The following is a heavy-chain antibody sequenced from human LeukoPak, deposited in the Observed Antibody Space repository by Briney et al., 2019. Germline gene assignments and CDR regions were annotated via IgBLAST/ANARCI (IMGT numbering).Heavy chain of an antibody. D-gene: IGHD2-15*01. V-gene: IGHV3-48*01. CDR1: GFSFSSYG. CDR3: ARDRGYCTGGSCYRYFET. Sequence: PGGSLRLSCAASGFSFSSYGISWVRQAPGKGLEWVSYISHTGDTQYYADSVKGRLTISRDNAKNSGYLQMNTLRAEDTAVYYCARDRGYCTGGSCYRYFETWGQGTLVTVSS. CDR2: ISHTGDTQ. J-gene: IGHJ4*02.